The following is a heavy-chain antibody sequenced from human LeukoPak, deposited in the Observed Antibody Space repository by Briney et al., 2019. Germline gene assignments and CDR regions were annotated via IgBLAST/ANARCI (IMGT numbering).Heavy chain of an antibody. J-gene: IGHJ1*01. CDR2: ISGSGDTT. D-gene: IGHD4-17*01. CDR3: ATQPDSYGDSASYFHH. CDR1: GFTFSNYG. V-gene: IGHV3-23*01. Sequence: GGSLRLSCAASGFTFSNYGMSWVRQAPGKGLEWVSAISGSGDTTYYADSVKGRFTFSRDNSNNMLHLQMNSLRADDTAIYYRATQPDSYGDSASYFHHWGQGTLVTVSS.